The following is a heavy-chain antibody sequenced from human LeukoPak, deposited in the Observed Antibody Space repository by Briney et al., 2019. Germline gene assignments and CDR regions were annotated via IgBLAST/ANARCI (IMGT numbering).Heavy chain of an antibody. D-gene: IGHD2-15*01. J-gene: IGHJ4*02. CDR1: GGSISSSSYY. CDR2: IYYSGST. Sequence: KPSETLSLTCTVSGGSISSSSYYWGWIRQPPGKGLEWIGSIYYSGSTYYNPSLKSRVTISVDTSKNQFSLKLSSVTAADTAVYYCARRPRHIVVVVAATDCFDYWGQGTLVTVSS. V-gene: IGHV4-39*01. CDR3: ARRPRHIVVVVAATDCFDY.